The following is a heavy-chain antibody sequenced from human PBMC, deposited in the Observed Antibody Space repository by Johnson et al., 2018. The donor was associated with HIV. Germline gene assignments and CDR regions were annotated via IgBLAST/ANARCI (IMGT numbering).Heavy chain of an antibody. V-gene: IGHV3-23*04. D-gene: IGHD5-12*01. CDR1: GFTFSSYA. CDR3: AKAQDRSAYDYDFDL. Sequence: VQLVESGGDLVQPGGSLGLSCAASGFTFSSYAMSWVRQAPGRGLGWVSSISGPGGSTYYADSGQGRFPISRDNSTNTLFLQMNSLRADDTAVYYCAKAQDRSAYDYDFDLWGQGTMVTVSS. J-gene: IGHJ3*01. CDR2: ISGPGGST.